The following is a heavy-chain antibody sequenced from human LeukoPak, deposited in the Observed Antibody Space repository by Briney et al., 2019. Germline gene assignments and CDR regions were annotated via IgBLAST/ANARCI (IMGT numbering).Heavy chain of an antibody. CDR1: GGSISSYY. Sequence: PSETLSLTCTVSGGSISSYYWSWIRQPPGKGLEWIGYIYYSGSTNYNPSLKSRVTISVDTSKNQFSLKLSSVTAADTAVYYCARGPYRGSGRFDPWGQGTLVTVSS. CDR2: IYYSGST. V-gene: IGHV4-59*01. D-gene: IGHD3-10*01. J-gene: IGHJ5*02. CDR3: ARGPYRGSGRFDP.